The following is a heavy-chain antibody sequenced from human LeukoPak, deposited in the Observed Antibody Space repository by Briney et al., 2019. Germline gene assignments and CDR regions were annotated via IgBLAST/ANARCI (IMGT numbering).Heavy chain of an antibody. CDR1: GGSISSYY. D-gene: IGHD6-19*01. Sequence: SETLSLTCTVSGGSISSYYWSWIRQPAGKGLEWIGRIYTSGSTNYNPSLKSRVTMSVDTSKNQFSLKLSSVTAADTAVYYCARAYSSGWSAASQARTHYFDYWGQGTLVTVSS. CDR3: ARAYSSGWSAASQARTHYFDY. CDR2: IYTSGST. V-gene: IGHV4-4*07. J-gene: IGHJ4*02.